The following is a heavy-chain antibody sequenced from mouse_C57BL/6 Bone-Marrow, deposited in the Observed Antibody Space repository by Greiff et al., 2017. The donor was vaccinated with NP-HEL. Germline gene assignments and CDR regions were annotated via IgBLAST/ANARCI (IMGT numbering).Heavy chain of an antibody. Sequence: EVHLVESGGGLVQPGGSLKLSCAASGFTFSDYYMYWVRQTPEKRLEWVAYISNGGGSTYYPDTVKGRFTISRDNAKNTLYLQMSRLKSEDTAMYYCARQVADMDYWGQGTSVTVSS. V-gene: IGHV5-12*01. D-gene: IGHD1-1*02. J-gene: IGHJ4*01. CDR2: ISNGGGST. CDR3: ARQVADMDY. CDR1: GFTFSDYY.